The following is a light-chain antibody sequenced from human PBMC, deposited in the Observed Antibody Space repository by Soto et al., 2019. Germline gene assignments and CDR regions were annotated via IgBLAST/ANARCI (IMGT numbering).Light chain of an antibody. J-gene: IGKJ1*01. CDR3: HQTFLSHPT. V-gene: IGKV1-39*01. Sequence: DIQMTQSPSSLSASVGDRVTITCRASQTVGDHLNWYQQKPGTAPKLLFSRASRLQSGVPSRFTGSGVATDFTLTISSLQPEDFATYYCHQTFLSHPTFGQGTKVEIK. CDR2: RAS. CDR1: QTVGDH.